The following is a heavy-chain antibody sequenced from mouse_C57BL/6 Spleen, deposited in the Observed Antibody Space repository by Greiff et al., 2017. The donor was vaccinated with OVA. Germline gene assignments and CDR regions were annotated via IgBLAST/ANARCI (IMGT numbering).Heavy chain of an antibody. V-gene: IGHV1-72*01. CDR1: GYTFTSYW. J-gene: IGHJ4*01. CDR2: IDPNSGCS. Sequence: VQLQQPGAELVKPGASVKLSCKASGYTFTSYWMHWVKQRPGRGLEWIGRIDPNSGCSKYHEKFTSKATLTVDKPSSTAYMQLSSLTSEDSAVYYCARSYYGSSYGVDYWGQGTSVTVSS. CDR3: ARSYYGSSYGVDY. D-gene: IGHD1-1*01.